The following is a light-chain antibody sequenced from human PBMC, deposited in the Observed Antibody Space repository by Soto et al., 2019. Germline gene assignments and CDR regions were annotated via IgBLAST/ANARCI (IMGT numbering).Light chain of an antibody. Sequence: QSALTQPPSASGSPGQSVTISCTGTSSDVGGYNYVSWYQQHPGKAPKLMIYEVSERPSGVPDRFSGSKSGNTASLTVSVLRAEDEADYYCSSYAGTNNVLFGGGTKLTVL. CDR2: EVS. CDR3: SSYAGTNNVL. V-gene: IGLV2-8*01. J-gene: IGLJ3*02. CDR1: SSDVGGYNY.